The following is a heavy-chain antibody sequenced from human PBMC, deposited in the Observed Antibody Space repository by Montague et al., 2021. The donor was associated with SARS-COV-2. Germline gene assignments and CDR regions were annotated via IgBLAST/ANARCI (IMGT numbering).Heavy chain of an antibody. CDR3: ATEMPAYDVFDI. D-gene: IGHD2-2*01. Sequence: TLSLTCTVSGGSVTSGDHHWTWIRQPPGKGLEWIGYIYNNGRTSYXXXLKSRVTISMDTSKNQFSLKVASVSAADTAVYYCATEMPAYDVFDIWGQGTMVTVSS. CDR2: IYNNGRT. CDR1: GGSVTSGDHH. J-gene: IGHJ3*02. V-gene: IGHV4-61*08.